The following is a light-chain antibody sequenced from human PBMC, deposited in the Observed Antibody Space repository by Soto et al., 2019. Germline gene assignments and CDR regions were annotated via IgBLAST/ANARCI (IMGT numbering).Light chain of an antibody. CDR3: HQYDRSPWT. Sequence: EIVLTQLPGTLSLSPGERATLSCRASQSVSSSYLAWYQQKPGRAPRLLIYGASSRATGIPDRFSGSGSGTDFTLTISRLEPEDFAVYYCHQYDRSPWTFGQGTKVEIK. J-gene: IGKJ1*01. V-gene: IGKV3-20*01. CDR2: GAS. CDR1: QSVSSSY.